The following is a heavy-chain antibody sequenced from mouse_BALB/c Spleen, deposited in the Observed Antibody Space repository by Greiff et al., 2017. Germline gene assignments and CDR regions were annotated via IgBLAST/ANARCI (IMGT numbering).Heavy chain of an antibody. CDR1: GFTFSSYG. CDR3: ARRDRYDY. D-gene: IGHD2-14*01. Sequence: DVMLVESGGDLVKPGGSLKLSCAASGFTFSSYGMSWVRQTPDKRLEWVATISSGGSYTYYPDSVKGRFTISRDNAKNTLYLQMSSLKSEDTAMYYCARRDRYDYWGQGTTLTVSS. J-gene: IGHJ2*01. V-gene: IGHV5-6*02. CDR2: ISSGGSYT.